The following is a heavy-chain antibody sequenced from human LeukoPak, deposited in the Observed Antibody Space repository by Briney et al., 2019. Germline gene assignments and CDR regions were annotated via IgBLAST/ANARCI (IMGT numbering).Heavy chain of an antibody. V-gene: IGHV3-23*01. Sequence: QSGGSLRLSCAASGFTFSNYAMSWVRQAPGKGLEWVSGISGSGGSTYYADSVKGRLTISRDNSKNTLYLQMDSLRAEDTAVYYCAKVGIRISLIVVVFTTADDWYSDLWGRGTLVTVSS. CDR2: ISGSGGST. J-gene: IGHJ2*01. D-gene: IGHD3-22*01. CDR3: AKVGIRISLIVVVFTTADDWYSDL. CDR1: GFTFSNYA.